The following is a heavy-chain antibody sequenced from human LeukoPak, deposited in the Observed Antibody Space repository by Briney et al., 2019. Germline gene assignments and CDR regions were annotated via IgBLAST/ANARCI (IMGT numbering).Heavy chain of an antibody. V-gene: IGHV3-23*01. Sequence: GGSLRLSCVASGFTFTSYAMSWVRQAPGKGLEWVSVISGSGGSTYYPDSVKGRFSISRDNSKNTLYLQMNSLRTEDTAVYYCAKTVEGGDWDAFDIWGQGTMVTVSS. CDR2: ISGSGGST. CDR3: AKTVEGGDWDAFDI. D-gene: IGHD2-21*02. CDR1: GFTFTSYA. J-gene: IGHJ3*02.